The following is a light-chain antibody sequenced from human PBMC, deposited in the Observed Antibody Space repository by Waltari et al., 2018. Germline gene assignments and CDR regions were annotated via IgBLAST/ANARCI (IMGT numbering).Light chain of an antibody. V-gene: IGKV2-30*01. CDR1: QSLGNTY. Sequence: DVVLTQSPLSLPVTLGQPASISCRSSQSLGNTYLNWFQQRPGQSPRRLIYKVSNRDSGVPDRFGGSGSGTVFTLEISRVEAEDVGVYYCMRGTHWPYTFGQGTKREIK. CDR3: MRGTHWPYT. CDR2: KVS. J-gene: IGKJ2*01.